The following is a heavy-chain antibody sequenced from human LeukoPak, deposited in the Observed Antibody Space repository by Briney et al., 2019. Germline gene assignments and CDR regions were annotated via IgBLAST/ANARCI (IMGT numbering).Heavy chain of an antibody. CDR1: GGSISSSNW. D-gene: IGHD6-13*01. J-gene: IGHJ4*02. CDR3: ARGRSHSSIDY. Sequence: SGTLSLTCAVSGGSISSSNWWSWVRQPPGRGLEWIGEIHHSGSTNYNTSPKSRVTISVDKSKNQFSLKLSSVTAADTAVYYCARGRSHSSIDYWGQGTLVTVSS. CDR2: IHHSGST. V-gene: IGHV4-4*02.